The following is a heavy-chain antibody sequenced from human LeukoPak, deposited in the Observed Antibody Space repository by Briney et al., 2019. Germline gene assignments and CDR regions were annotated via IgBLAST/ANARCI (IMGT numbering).Heavy chain of an antibody. CDR1: GFTFSSYG. V-gene: IGHV3-30*18. J-gene: IGHJ4*02. Sequence: GGSLRLSCAASGFTFSSYGMHWVRQAPGKGLEWVAVISYDGSNKYYADSVKGRFTISRDNSKNTLYLQMNSLRAEDTAVYYCAKGAKLDGFALGYWGQGTLVTVSS. D-gene: IGHD5-24*01. CDR2: ISYDGSNK. CDR3: AKGAKLDGFALGY.